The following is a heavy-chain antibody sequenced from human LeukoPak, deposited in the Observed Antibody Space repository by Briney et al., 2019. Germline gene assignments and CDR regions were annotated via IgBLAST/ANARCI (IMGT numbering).Heavy chain of an antibody. CDR3: ARVRSGLHMDV. D-gene: IGHD2-15*01. Sequence: GGSLRLSCAASGFTFSSYGMNWVRQAPGKGLEWVSYISSRGTTIYYVDSVKGRFTISRDNAKNSLYPQMNSLRAEDTALYYCARVRSGLHMDVWGQGTTVTVSS. CDR2: ISSRGTTI. V-gene: IGHV3-48*04. CDR1: GFTFSSYG. J-gene: IGHJ6*02.